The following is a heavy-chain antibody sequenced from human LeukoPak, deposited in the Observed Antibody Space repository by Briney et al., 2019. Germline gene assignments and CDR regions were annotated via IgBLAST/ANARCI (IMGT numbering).Heavy chain of an antibody. CDR1: GFTFSDYY. J-gene: IGHJ4*02. CDR3: ARDQIDY. Sequence: GGSLRLSCTASGFTFSDYYMNWVRQAPGKGLEWVSYISESSSTIYYADPVKGRFTISRDNAKNSLYLQMNTLRAEDTAVYYCARDQIDYWGQGTLVTVSS. CDR2: ISESSSTI. V-gene: IGHV3-11*04.